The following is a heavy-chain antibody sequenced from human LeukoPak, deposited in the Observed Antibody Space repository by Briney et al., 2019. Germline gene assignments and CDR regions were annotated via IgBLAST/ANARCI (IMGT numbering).Heavy chain of an antibody. V-gene: IGHV3-23*01. CDR1: GFTFSSYA. CDR2: ISASGGST. J-gene: IGHJ6*02. D-gene: IGHD3-10*01. Sequence: GGSLRLSCAASGFTFSSYAMSWVRQAPGKGLEWVSAISASGGSTYYADSVKGRFTISRDNSKNTLYLTMNSVRAEDTAVYYSAKGYGSGSYYYYYYGMDVWGQGTTVTVSS. CDR3: AKGYGSGSYYYYYYGMDV.